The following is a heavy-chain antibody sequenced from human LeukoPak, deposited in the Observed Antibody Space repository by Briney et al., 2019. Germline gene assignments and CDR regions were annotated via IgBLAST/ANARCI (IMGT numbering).Heavy chain of an antibody. V-gene: IGHV3-53*01. Sequence: GGSLRLSCAASGFTVSSNYMSWVRQAPGKGLEWVSVIYSGGSTYYADSVKGRFTISRDNSKNTLYLQMNSLRAEDTAVYYCARDRPVGRDAFDIWGQGTMVTVSS. CDR1: GFTVSSNY. J-gene: IGHJ3*02. D-gene: IGHD1-26*01. CDR2: IYSGGST. CDR3: ARDRPVGRDAFDI.